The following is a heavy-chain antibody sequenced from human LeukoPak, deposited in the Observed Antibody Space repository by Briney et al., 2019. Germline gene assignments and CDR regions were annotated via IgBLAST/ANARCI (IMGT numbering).Heavy chain of an antibody. J-gene: IGHJ4*02. CDR3: ARPDEKWEVED. Sequence: SETLSLTCTVSGDSISSSDYYWGWIRQPPGKGLEWIGILYYSASASASASTYYNPSLKSRVTIFGDTSKDQFSLKVNSVTAADTAVYYCARPDEKWEVEDWGQGTLVSVSS. V-gene: IGHV4-39*01. CDR1: GDSISSSDYY. CDR2: LYYSASASASAST. D-gene: IGHD1-26*01.